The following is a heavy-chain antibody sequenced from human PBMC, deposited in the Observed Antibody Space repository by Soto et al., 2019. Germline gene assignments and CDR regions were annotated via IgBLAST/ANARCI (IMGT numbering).Heavy chain of an antibody. CDR2: ISGTAGST. J-gene: IGHJ6*02. CDR1: GFTFSSYS. D-gene: IGHD3-3*01. CDR3: ARVDYDCWSGSSPSNYGMDV. V-gene: IGHV3-23*01. Sequence: GRSLRLSCAASGFTFSSYSMSWVRQAPGKGLEWVSAISGTAGSTYYADSVKGRFTISRDNSKKTLYGQMNSLRAEDTAVYYCARVDYDCWSGSSPSNYGMDVWGQGTTVNVSS.